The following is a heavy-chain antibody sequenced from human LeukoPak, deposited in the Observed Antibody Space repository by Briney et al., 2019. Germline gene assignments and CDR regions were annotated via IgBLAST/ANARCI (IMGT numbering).Heavy chain of an antibody. CDR1: GFTFSTYE. CDR2: ISSSGSTI. CDR3: ARGAYTVDY. J-gene: IGHJ4*02. D-gene: IGHD4-11*01. Sequence: PGGSLRLSCAASGFTFSTYEMNWVRQAPGKGLEWLSYISSSGSTIYYADSVKGRFTISRDNAKNSLYLQMNSLRAEDTAVYYCARGAYTVDYWGQGTLVTVSS. V-gene: IGHV3-48*03.